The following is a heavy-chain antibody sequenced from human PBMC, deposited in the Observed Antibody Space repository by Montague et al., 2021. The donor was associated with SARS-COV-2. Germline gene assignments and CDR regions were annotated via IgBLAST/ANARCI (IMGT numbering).Heavy chain of an antibody. D-gene: IGHD6-6*01. V-gene: IGHV4-59*01. Sequence: SETLSLTCTVSGGSISSYYWSWIRQPPGKGLEWIGYIYYSGSTNYNPSLKSRVTISVDTSKNQFSLKLSSVTAADTAVYYCARGREYSSSAGFDYWGQGTLGNVSS. J-gene: IGHJ4*02. CDR2: IYYSGST. CDR1: GGSISSYY. CDR3: ARGREYSSSAGFDY.